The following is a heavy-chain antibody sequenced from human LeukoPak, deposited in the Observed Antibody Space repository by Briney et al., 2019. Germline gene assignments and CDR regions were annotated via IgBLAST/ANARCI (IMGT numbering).Heavy chain of an antibody. J-gene: IGHJ4*02. Sequence: GRSLRLSCAASGFTVSSNYMSWVRQAPGKGLEWVSVIYSGGSTYYADSVKGRFTISRDNSKNTLYLQMNSLRAEDTAVYYCARGHVGTVYFDYWGQGTLVTVSS. CDR1: GFTVSSNY. CDR2: IYSGGST. D-gene: IGHD4-17*01. V-gene: IGHV3-53*01. CDR3: ARGHVGTVYFDY.